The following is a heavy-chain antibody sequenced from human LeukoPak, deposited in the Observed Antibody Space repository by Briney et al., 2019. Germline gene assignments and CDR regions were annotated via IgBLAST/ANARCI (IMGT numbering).Heavy chain of an antibody. CDR2: IYYSGST. V-gene: IGHV4-59*01. J-gene: IGHJ5*02. CDR3: ARRTGPLKYSSSWCNWFDP. Sequence: PSETLSLTCTVSGGSISSYYWSWIRQPPGKGLEWIGYIYYSGSTNYNPSLKSRVTISVDTSKNQFSLKLSSVTAADTAVYYCARRTGPLKYSSSWCNWFDPWGQGTLVTVSS. D-gene: IGHD6-13*01. CDR1: GGSISSYY.